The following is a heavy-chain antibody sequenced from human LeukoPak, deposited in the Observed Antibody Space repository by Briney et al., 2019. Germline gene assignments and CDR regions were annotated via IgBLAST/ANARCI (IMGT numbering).Heavy chain of an antibody. D-gene: IGHD2-15*01. Sequence: PGGSLRLSCAASGFTFSSYAMSWVRQAPGKGLEWVSAISGSGGSTYYADSVKGRFTISRDNSKSTLYLQMNSLRAEDTAVYYCAKDLGYCSGGSCYSGPFQHWGQGTLVTVSS. CDR1: GFTFSSYA. CDR2: ISGSGGST. CDR3: AKDLGYCSGGSCYSGPFQH. J-gene: IGHJ1*01. V-gene: IGHV3-23*01.